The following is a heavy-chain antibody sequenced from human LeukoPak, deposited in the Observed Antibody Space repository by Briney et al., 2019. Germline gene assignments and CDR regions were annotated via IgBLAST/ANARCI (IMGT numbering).Heavy chain of an antibody. CDR1: GGTFSSYA. Sequence: SVKVSCKASGGTFSSYAISWVRQAPGQGLEWMGRIIPIFGTANYAQKFQGRVTITTDESTSTAYMELSSLRSEDTAVYYCAASYCGGDCYSRAPFDPWGQGTLVIVSS. J-gene: IGHJ5*02. CDR3: AASYCGGDCYSRAPFDP. D-gene: IGHD2-21*02. V-gene: IGHV1-69*05. CDR2: IIPIFGTA.